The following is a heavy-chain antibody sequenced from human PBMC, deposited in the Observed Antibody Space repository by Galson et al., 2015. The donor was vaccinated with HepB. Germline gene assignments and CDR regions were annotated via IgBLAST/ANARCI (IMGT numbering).Heavy chain of an antibody. D-gene: IGHD3-22*01. V-gene: IGHV1-18*01. CDR1: GYTFTSYG. J-gene: IGHJ4*02. CDR3: ARAMGYYYDSSGSLGY. CDR2: ISAYNGNT. Sequence: SVKVSCKASGYTFTSYGISWVRQAPGQGLEWMGWISAYNGNTNYAQKLQGRVTMTTDTSTSTAYMELRSLRSDDTAVYYCARAMGYYYDSSGSLGYWGQGTLVTVSS.